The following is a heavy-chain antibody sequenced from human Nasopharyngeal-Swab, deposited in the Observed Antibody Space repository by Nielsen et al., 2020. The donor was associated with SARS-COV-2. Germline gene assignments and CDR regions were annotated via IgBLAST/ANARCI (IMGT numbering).Heavy chain of an antibody. CDR1: GFTFSSYW. Sequence: GESLKISCAASGFTFSSYWMSWVRQAPGKGLEWVANTKQDGSEKYYVDSVKGRFTISRDNAKNSLYLQMNSLRAEDTAVYYCAREAHYYDSSGYYLREFDYWGQGTLVTVSS. CDR3: AREAHYYDSSGYYLREFDY. J-gene: IGHJ4*02. V-gene: IGHV3-7*01. CDR2: TKQDGSEK. D-gene: IGHD3-22*01.